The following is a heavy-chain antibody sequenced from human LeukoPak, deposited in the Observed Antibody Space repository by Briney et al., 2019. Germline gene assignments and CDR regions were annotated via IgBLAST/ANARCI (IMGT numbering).Heavy chain of an antibody. D-gene: IGHD2-15*01. Sequence: GGSLRLSCAASGFTFSTYAMTWVRQAPGKGLEWVSTISGSGDNTYYADSVKGRFTISRDNSMNMLYLQMNSLRAEDTAVYYCAKGALRYCSGGSCYSGAIDYWGQGTLVTVSS. J-gene: IGHJ4*02. CDR1: GFTFSTYA. CDR3: AKGALRYCSGGSCYSGAIDY. CDR2: ISGSGDNT. V-gene: IGHV3-23*01.